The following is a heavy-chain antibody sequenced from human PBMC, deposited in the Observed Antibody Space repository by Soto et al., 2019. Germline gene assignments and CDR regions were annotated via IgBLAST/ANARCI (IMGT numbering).Heavy chain of an antibody. Sequence: QVQLQESGPGLVKPSETLSLTFTVSGGSISSYYWSWIRQPPGKGLEWIGYIYYSGSTNYNPSLKSRVTISVDTSKNQSSLKLSSVTAADTAVYYCARALWFGEPNFDYWGQGTLVTVSS. D-gene: IGHD3-10*01. J-gene: IGHJ4*02. CDR2: IYYSGST. CDR3: ARALWFGEPNFDY. CDR1: GGSISSYY. V-gene: IGHV4-59*01.